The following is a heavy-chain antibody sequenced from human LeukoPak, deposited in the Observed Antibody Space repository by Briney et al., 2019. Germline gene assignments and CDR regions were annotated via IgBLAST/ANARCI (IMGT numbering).Heavy chain of an antibody. CDR2: IVVGSGNT. D-gene: IGHD3-22*01. Sequence: AASVKVSCKASGFTFTSSAVQWVRQARGQRLEWIGWIVVGSGNTNYAQKFQERVTITRDMSTSTAYMELSSLRSEDTAVYYCAALPYYDGSGYFDYWGQGTLVTVSS. J-gene: IGHJ4*02. V-gene: IGHV1-58*01. CDR1: GFTFTSSA. CDR3: AALPYYDGSGYFDY.